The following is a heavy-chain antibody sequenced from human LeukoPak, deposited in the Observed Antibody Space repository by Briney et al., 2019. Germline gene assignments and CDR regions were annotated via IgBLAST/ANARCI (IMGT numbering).Heavy chain of an antibody. V-gene: IGHV1-18*01. J-gene: IGHJ4*02. CDR3: ARPPHSGSPTYFDY. CDR2: ISAYNGNT. D-gene: IGHD3-10*01. CDR1: GYTFTSYG. Sequence: GASVRVSCKASGYTFTSYGISWVRQAPGQGLEWMGWISAYNGNTNYAQKLQGRVTMTTDTSTSTAYMELRSLRSDDTAVYYCARPPHSGSPTYFDYWGQGTLVTVSS.